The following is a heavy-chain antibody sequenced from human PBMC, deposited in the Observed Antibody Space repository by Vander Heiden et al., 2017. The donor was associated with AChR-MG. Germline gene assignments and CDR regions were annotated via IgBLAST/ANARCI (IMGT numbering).Heavy chain of an antibody. Sequence: QVQLVESGGGLVKPGGSLRLSCAAPGFTFRDYQMSGSRQAPGKGLEGGSYSSSSGRTIYYADSVKGRCTISRDNAKNALYLQMNSLRAEDTAVYYCARDMGVAYCSSTSCPPDAYYFDYWGQGTLVTVSS. CDR3: ARDMGVAYCSSTSCPPDAYYFDY. CDR2: SSSSGRTI. V-gene: IGHV3-11*01. D-gene: IGHD2-2*01. CDR1: GFTFRDYQ. J-gene: IGHJ4*02.